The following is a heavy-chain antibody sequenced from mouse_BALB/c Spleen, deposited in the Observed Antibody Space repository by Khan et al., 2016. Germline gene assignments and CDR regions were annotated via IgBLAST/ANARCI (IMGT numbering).Heavy chain of an antibody. CDR1: GYTFSRYW. CDR2: ILPGTDST. J-gene: IGHJ3*01. V-gene: IGHV1-9*01. CDR3: ARGAS. Sequence: QVQLQQSGAELMKPGASVKISCKASGYTFSRYWIDWIKERPGHGLEWIGEILPGTDSTNYNDKFKGKAAFTADSSSSTAYIQLNSLTSEDSAVYYWARGASWGQGTLVTVSA.